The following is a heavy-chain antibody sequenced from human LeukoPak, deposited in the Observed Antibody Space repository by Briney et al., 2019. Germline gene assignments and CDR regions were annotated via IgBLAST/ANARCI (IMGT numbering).Heavy chain of an antibody. Sequence: GGSLRLSCAASGFTFSSYGMHWVRQAPGKGLEWVAFIRYDGSNKYYSDSVKGRFTISRDNSKNTLYLQMNSLRAEDTAVYYCARGSPVPYYYDSSGYSDHYFDYWGQGTLVTVSS. CDR1: GFTFSSYG. J-gene: IGHJ4*02. V-gene: IGHV3-30*02. CDR2: IRYDGSNK. CDR3: ARGSPVPYYYDSSGYSDHYFDY. D-gene: IGHD3-22*01.